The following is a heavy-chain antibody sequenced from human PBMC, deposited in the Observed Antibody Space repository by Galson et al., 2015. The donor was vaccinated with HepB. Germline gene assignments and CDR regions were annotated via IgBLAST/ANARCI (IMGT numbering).Heavy chain of an antibody. Sequence: SLRLSCAASGLTFSSYALHWVRQAPGKGLEWVAVISYDGSNTYYADSVKGRFTISRDNSKNTLYLQMNSLRAEDTAVYYCARDLGSGNPVNYYFDYWGQGTLVTVSS. CDR2: ISYDGSNT. CDR3: ARDLGSGNPVNYYFDY. CDR1: GLTFSSYA. V-gene: IGHV3-30*04. D-gene: IGHD4-23*01. J-gene: IGHJ4*02.